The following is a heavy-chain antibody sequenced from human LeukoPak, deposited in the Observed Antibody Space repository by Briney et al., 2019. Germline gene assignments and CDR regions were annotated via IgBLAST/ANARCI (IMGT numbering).Heavy chain of an antibody. CDR3: ARDLVPPGAFDI. J-gene: IGHJ3*02. V-gene: IGHV4-31*03. D-gene: IGHD2-8*02. Sequence: SQTLSLTCTVSDGSISSGGYYWSWIRQHPGKGLEWIGYIYYSGSTYYNPSLKSRVTISVDTSKNQFSLKLSSVTAADTAVYYCARDLVPPGAFDIWGQGTMVTVSS. CDR1: DGSISSGGYY. CDR2: IYYSGST.